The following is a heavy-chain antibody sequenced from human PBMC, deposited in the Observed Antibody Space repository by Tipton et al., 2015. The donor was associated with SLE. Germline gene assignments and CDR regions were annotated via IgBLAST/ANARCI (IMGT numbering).Heavy chain of an antibody. V-gene: IGHV5-10-1*01. Sequence: QSGAEVKKPGESLRISCKGSGYSFTSYWISWVRQMPGKGLEWMGRIDPSDSYTNYNPSLKSRVTISVDTSKNQFSLKLSSVTAADTAVYYCAGLGYDEYFQHWGQGPLVTVSS. D-gene: IGHD6-13*01. J-gene: IGHJ1*01. CDR3: AGLGYDEYFQH. CDR2: IDPSDSYT. CDR1: GYSFTSYW.